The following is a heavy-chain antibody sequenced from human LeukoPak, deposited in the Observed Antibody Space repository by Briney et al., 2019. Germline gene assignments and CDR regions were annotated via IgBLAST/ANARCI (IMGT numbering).Heavy chain of an antibody. Sequence: ASVKVSCKASGYTFTSYAISWVRQAPGQGLGWMGWISAYNGNTNYGQKLQGRVTMTTDRSTSTAYMDLRSLRSDDTAVYYCARVKNGDFDYWGRGTLVTVSS. D-gene: IGHD2-21*01. V-gene: IGHV1-18*01. CDR2: ISAYNGNT. CDR3: ARVKNGDFDY. J-gene: IGHJ4*02. CDR1: GYTFTSYA.